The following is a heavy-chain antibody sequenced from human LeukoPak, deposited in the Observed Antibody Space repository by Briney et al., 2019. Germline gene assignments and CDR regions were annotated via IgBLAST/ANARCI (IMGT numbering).Heavy chain of an antibody. D-gene: IGHD3-3*01. CDR1: GGTFSSYA. Sequence: SVKVSCKASGGTFSSYAINWVRQAPGLGLEWMGGIIPIFGTANYAQKFQGRVTITADKSTSTAYMELSSLRSEDTAVYYCATLMGGTIFEWGQGTLVTVSS. J-gene: IGHJ4*02. CDR2: IIPIFGTA. V-gene: IGHV1-69*06. CDR3: ATLMGGTIFE.